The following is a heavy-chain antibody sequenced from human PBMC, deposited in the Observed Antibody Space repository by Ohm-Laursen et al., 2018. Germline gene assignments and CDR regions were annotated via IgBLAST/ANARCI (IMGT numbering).Heavy chain of an antibody. J-gene: IGHJ4*02. CDR3: TSRTGTTDY. V-gene: IGHV3-73*01. Sequence: SLRLSCTAAGFTFSGSAMHWVRQASGKGLEWVGRIRSKANSYATAYAASVKGRFTISRDDSKNTAYLQMNSLKTEDTAVYYCTSRTGTTDYWGQGTLVTVSS. D-gene: IGHD1-7*01. CDR2: IRSKANSYAT. CDR1: GFTFSGSA.